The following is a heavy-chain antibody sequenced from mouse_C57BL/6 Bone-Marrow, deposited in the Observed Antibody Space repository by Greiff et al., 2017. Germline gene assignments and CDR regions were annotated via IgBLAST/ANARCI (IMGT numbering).Heavy chain of an antibody. D-gene: IGHD1-1*01. CDR3: AREGNYGSSS. CDR2: IDPSDSYT. J-gene: IGHJ2*01. CDR1: GYTFTSYW. Sequence: QVQLKQPGAELVKPGASVKLSCKASGYTFTSYWMQWVKQRPGQGLEWIGEIDPSDSYTNYNQKFKGKATLTVDTSSSTAYMQLRSLTSEDSAVYYCAREGNYGSSSWGQGTTLTVSS. V-gene: IGHV1-50*01.